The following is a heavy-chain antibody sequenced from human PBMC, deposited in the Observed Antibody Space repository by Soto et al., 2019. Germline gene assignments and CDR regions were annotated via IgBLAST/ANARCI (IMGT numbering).Heavy chain of an antibody. D-gene: IGHD6-19*01. CDR1: GGSISSYY. CDR2: IYYSGST. V-gene: IGHV4-59*01. Sequence: QVQLQESGPGLVKPSETLSLTCTVSGGSISSYYWSWIRQPPGKGLEWIGYIYYSGSTNYNPSLKSRVTISVDTSKNQFSLKLSSVTAADTAVYYCARGGAGVAVAGDFDYWGQGTLVTVSS. CDR3: ARGGAGVAVAGDFDY. J-gene: IGHJ4*02.